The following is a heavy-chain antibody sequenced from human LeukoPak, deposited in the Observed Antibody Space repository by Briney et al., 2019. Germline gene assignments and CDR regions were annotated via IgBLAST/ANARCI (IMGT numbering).Heavy chain of an antibody. Sequence: PWGSLRLPCAASGFTLCRYAMRWVRQAPREGLEWVSTNSGSGGSTYYADSVKGRFTISRDNSKNTLYLQMNSLRAEDTAVYYCAKELSDADYFDYWGQGTLVTVSS. CDR2: NSGSGGST. J-gene: IGHJ4*02. CDR1: GFTLCRYA. D-gene: IGHD2-21*02. CDR3: AKELSDADYFDY. V-gene: IGHV3-23*01.